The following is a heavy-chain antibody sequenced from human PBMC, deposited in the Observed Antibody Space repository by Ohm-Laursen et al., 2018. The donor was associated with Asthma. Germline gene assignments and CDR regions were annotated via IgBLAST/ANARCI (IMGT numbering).Heavy chain of an antibody. CDR3: ARQARYLTSGSYYSTFDS. D-gene: IGHD3-10*01. CDR1: SASFSSDSYY. CDR2: IYYTGSS. J-gene: IGHJ4*02. Sequence: GTLSLTCTVSSASFSSDSYYWGWIRQPPEKRLEWIGSIYYTGSSTYSPSLKTRVTISVDTSKNQFSLRLRSVTAADTAVYYCARQARYLTSGSYYSTFDSWGQGTLVTVSS. V-gene: IGHV4-39*01.